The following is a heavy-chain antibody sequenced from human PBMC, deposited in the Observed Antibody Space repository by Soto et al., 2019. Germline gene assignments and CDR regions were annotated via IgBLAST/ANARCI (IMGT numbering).Heavy chain of an antibody. CDR2: INAGNGNT. Sequence: ASVKVSCKASGYTFTSYAMHWVRQAPGQRLEWMGWINAGNGNTKYSQKFQGRVTITRDTSASTAYMELSSLRSEDTAVYYCAREASYHDSSGSLVPYYYYGMDDWGQGTTVTVSS. J-gene: IGHJ6*02. D-gene: IGHD3-22*01. CDR3: AREASYHDSSGSLVPYYYYGMDD. CDR1: GYTFTSYA. V-gene: IGHV1-3*01.